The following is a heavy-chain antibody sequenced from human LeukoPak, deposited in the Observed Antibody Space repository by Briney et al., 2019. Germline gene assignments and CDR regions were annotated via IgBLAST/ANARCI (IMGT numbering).Heavy chain of an antibody. CDR3: ARLAVVAATHLDY. V-gene: IGHV4-34*01. CDR2: INHSGST. CDR1: GGSFSGYY. Sequence: SETLSLTCAVYGGSFSGYYWSWIRQPPGKGLEWIGEINHSGSTNYNPSLKSRVTISVDTSKNQFSLKLGSVTAADTAVNYCARLAVVAATHLDYWGQGTLVTVSS. D-gene: IGHD2-15*01. J-gene: IGHJ4*02.